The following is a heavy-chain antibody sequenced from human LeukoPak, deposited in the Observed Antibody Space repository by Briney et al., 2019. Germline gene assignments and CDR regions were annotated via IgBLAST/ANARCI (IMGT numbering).Heavy chain of an antibody. CDR2: ISIDGGRT. CDR3: ARKGIGSSRYQNMDV. Sequence: GGSLRLSCAASGFTFSSYAMSWVRQAPGKGPEWVSTISIDGGRTYYADSVKGRFTVSRDTSKNTLYLQMNSLRAEDTAVYYCARKGIGSSRYQNMDVWGKGTTVTVSS. J-gene: IGHJ6*03. D-gene: IGHD6-25*01. CDR1: GFTFSSYA. V-gene: IGHV3-23*01.